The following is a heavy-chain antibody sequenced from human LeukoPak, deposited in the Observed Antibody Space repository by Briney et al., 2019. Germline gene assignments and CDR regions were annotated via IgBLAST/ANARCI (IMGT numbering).Heavy chain of an antibody. D-gene: IGHD3-22*01. CDR3: AKTMSPYYYDSSGF. V-gene: IGHV3-30*02. CDR2: IRYDGSNK. Sequence: GGSLRLXCAASGFTFSSYGMQWVRQAPGKGLEWVAFIRYDGSNKYYADSVKGRFTISRDNSKNTLYLQMNSLRTEDTAVYYCAKTMSPYYYDSSGFWGQGSLVTVSS. J-gene: IGHJ4*02. CDR1: GFTFSSYG.